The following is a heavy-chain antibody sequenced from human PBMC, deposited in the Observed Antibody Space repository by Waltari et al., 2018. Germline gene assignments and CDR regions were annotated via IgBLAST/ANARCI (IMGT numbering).Heavy chain of an antibody. J-gene: IGHJ3*02. Sequence: EVQLLQSGGGLVQPGGSLRLSCAGSGFTFSNYVMSWVRQAPGKGLEWVSVIYTGGSTHYADSVKCRFTVSRDNSKSTLYLQMDTLTPEDTAVYYCAKEGGGVTFDIWGQGTMVTVSS. CDR1: GFTFSNYV. V-gene: IGHV3-23*03. CDR3: AKEGGGVTFDI. CDR2: IYTGGST. D-gene: IGHD2-8*02.